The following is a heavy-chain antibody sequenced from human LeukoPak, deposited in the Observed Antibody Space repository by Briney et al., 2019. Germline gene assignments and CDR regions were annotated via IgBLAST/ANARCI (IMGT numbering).Heavy chain of an antibody. Sequence: SETLSLTCTVSGGSIIGYYWSWIRQPPGKGLEWIGYIYYSGSTNYNPSLKSRLTISIDTSENQFSLKLSSVTAADTAVYYCARENEYYYDSSGWARNAFDIWGQGTMVTVSS. J-gene: IGHJ3*02. CDR2: IYYSGST. V-gene: IGHV4-59*01. CDR1: GGSIIGYY. D-gene: IGHD3-22*01. CDR3: ARENEYYYDSSGWARNAFDI.